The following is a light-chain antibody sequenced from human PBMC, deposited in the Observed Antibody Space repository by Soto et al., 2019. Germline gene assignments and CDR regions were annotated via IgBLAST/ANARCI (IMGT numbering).Light chain of an antibody. CDR3: QQRSNWPGT. V-gene: IGKV3D-20*02. J-gene: IGKJ1*01. CDR2: GAS. Sequence: EIVLTQSPCTLSLSPGERATLSCRASQSVSSSYLAWYQQKPGQAPRLLIYGASSRATGIPDRFSGSGSGTDFTLTISRLEPEDLAVYYCQQRSNWPGTFGQGTKVDIK. CDR1: QSVSSSY.